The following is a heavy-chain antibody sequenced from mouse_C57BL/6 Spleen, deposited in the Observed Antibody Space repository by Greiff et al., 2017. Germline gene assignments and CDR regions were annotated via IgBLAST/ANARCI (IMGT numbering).Heavy chain of an antibody. D-gene: IGHD3-2*02. Sequence: QVQLQQPGAELVKPGASVKLSCKASGYTFTSYWMHWVKQRPGQGLEWIGMIHPNSGSTNYNEKFKSKATLTVDKSSSTAYMQLSSLTSADSAVXYCAREGRHRLPFAYWGQGTLVTVSA. CDR2: IHPNSGST. CDR3: AREGRHRLPFAY. CDR1: GYTFTSYW. J-gene: IGHJ3*01. V-gene: IGHV1-64*01.